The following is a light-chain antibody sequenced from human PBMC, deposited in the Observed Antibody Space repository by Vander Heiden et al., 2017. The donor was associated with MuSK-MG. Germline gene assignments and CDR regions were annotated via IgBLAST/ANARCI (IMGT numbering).Light chain of an antibody. CDR3: PNAFS. CDR2: GAS. V-gene: IGKV3-20*01. J-gene: IGKJ3*01. CDR1: ERIKSSH. Sequence: EIVLTQSPGTLSLSPGERATLSCRASERIKSSHLSWYQQKPGQAPRLLIYGASSRATGIKARLRGSGTETDFTRTLRSVETDDFEVRDGPNAFSFGPGAKVDIK.